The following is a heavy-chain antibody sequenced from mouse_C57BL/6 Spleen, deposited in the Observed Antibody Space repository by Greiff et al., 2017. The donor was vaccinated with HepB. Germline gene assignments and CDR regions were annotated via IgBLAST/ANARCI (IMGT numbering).Heavy chain of an antibody. CDR2: IYPGDGDT. V-gene: IGHV1-80*01. CDR1: GYAFSSYW. Sequence: QVHVKQSGAELVKPGASVKISCKASGYAFSSYWMNWVKQRPGKGLEWIGQIYPGDGDTNYNGKFKGKATLTADTSSSTAYMQLSSLTSEDSAVYFCARSRYYDYDDYAMDYWGQGTSVTVSS. D-gene: IGHD2-4*01. J-gene: IGHJ4*01. CDR3: ARSRYYDYDDYAMDY.